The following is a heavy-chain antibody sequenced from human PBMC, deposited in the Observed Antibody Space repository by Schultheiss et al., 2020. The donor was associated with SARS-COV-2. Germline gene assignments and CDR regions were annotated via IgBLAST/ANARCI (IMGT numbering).Heavy chain of an antibody. CDR3: AKGTSYYDFYGDETYFWYFDL. D-gene: IGHD3-22*01. Sequence: GGSLRISCAASGFIFSDYWMHWVRQAPGKGLEWVSRINSDGSSTSYADSVKGRFTISRDNAKNSLFLEMNRLRVDDTAVYYCAKGTSYYDFYGDETYFWYFDLWGRGTLVTVSS. V-gene: IGHV3-74*01. CDR1: GFIFSDYW. J-gene: IGHJ2*01. CDR2: INSDGSST.